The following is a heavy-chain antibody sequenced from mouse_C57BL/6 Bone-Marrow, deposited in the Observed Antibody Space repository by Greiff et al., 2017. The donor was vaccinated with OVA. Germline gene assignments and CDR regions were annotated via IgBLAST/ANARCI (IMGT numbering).Heavy chain of an antibody. J-gene: IGHJ2*01. CDR3: ARWGITTVVATDY. CDR2: IFPGSGST. CDR1: GYTFTDYY. D-gene: IGHD1-1*01. V-gene: IGHV1-75*01. Sequence: VKLMESGPELVKPGASVKISCKASGYTFTDYYINWVKQRPGQGLEWIGWIFPGSGSTYYNEKFKGKAKLTVATSSSTAYMLLSSLTSEDSAVYFCARWGITTVVATDYWGQGTTLTVSS.